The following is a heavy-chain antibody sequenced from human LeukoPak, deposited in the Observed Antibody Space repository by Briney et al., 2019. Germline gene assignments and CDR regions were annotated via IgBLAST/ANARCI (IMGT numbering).Heavy chain of an antibody. Sequence: SETLSLTCTVSGDSISSTDYYWGWIRQPPGKGLEWIGSIYYSGSTYYNPSLESRVTISVDTSKNQFSLKLSSVTAADTAVYYCARGPIDDPWGQGTLVTVSS. D-gene: IGHD2/OR15-2a*01. CDR3: ARGPIDDP. J-gene: IGHJ5*02. V-gene: IGHV4-39*01. CDR1: GDSISSTDYY. CDR2: IYYSGST.